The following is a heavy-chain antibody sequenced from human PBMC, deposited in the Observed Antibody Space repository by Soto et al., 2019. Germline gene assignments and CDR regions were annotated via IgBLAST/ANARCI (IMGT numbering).Heavy chain of an antibody. CDR1: GFTFSDYY. CDR2: ISGSSTYT. J-gene: IGHJ4*02. V-gene: IGHV3-11*05. Sequence: QVQVVESGGGLVKPGGSLRLSCVASGFTFSDYYMSWIRQAPGKGLEWISYISGSSTYTTYADSVKDRFTISRDNAKNSLYLQMNSLRADDTAVYYCARWGGTTLDYWGQGTLVTVSS. D-gene: IGHD3-10*01. CDR3: ARWGGTTLDY.